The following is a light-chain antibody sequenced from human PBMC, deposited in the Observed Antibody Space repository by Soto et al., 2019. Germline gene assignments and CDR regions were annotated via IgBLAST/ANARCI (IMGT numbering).Light chain of an antibody. CDR1: QSVLYSSNNKNY. CDR2: WAS. V-gene: IGKV4-1*01. J-gene: IGKJ3*01. CDR3: QQYYSTPPFT. Sequence: DIVMTQSPDSLAVSLGERATINCKSSQSVLYSSNNKNYLAWYQQKPGQPPKLLIYWASTRESGVPDRFSGSGSGTAVTLTIISLQAEDVAVYYCQQYYSTPPFTFGPGTKVDIK.